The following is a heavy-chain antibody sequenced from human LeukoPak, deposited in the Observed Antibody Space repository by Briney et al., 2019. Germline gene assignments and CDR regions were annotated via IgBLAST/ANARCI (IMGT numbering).Heavy chain of an antibody. CDR3: ARPYYESSGLYVDAFDI. CDR1: GYTLTAYY. CDR2: TNPNSGGT. Sequence: ASVKVSCKASGYTLTAYYLHWVRQAPGQGLEWMGRTNPNSGGTTYAQKFQGRVTMTRDTSIGTAYMELSSLRSDDTAVYYCARPYYESSGLYVDAFDIWGHGTMVTVSS. D-gene: IGHD3-22*01. V-gene: IGHV1-2*06. J-gene: IGHJ3*02.